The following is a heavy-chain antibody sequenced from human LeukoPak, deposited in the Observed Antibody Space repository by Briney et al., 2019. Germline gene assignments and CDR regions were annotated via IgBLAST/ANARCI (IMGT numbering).Heavy chain of an antibody. CDR1: GFTFSSYS. Sequence: PGGSLRLSCAASGFTFSSYSMNWVRQAPGKGLEWVSSISSSSSYIYYADSVKGRFTISRDNAKNSLYLQMNSLRAEDTAVYYCARQKAAAGGEFVERSMTYWGREPLVTVPS. CDR3: ARQKAAAGGEFVERSMTY. J-gene: IGHJ4*02. V-gene: IGHV3-21*01. D-gene: IGHD6-13*01. CDR2: ISSSSSYI.